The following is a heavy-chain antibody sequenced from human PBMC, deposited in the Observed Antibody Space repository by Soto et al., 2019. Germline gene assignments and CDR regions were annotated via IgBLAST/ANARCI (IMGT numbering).Heavy chain of an antibody. V-gene: IGHV3-48*02. CDR2: ISGSSSTI. CDR1: GLTPGRYL. CDR3: ARDLSFTTHTETSAMDV. D-gene: IGHD3-22*01. Sequence: QLEWRQRHSGSAAGLTPGRYLIYWLRQATGKGLEWVSYISGSSSTIYYADSVKGRFTISRDNAKNSLYLQMNSLRDEDTAVYYCARDLSFTTHTETSAMDVLCQGAALTISS. J-gene: IGHJ6*02.